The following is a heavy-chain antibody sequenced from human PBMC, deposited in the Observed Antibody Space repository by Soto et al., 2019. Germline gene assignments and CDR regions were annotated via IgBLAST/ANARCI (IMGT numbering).Heavy chain of an antibody. CDR3: ARLTTITQDFDY. J-gene: IGHJ4*02. Sequence: EXSLILYCAASGFTFNNYALHWFRQAPGKGLEFVSAINTNGGATYYADSVKDRFIISRDNSKNTLYLQMGSLRVEDMAVYYCARLTTITQDFDYWGQGTLVTVSS. D-gene: IGHD4-4*01. V-gene: IGHV3-64*02. CDR1: GFTFNNYA. CDR2: INTNGGAT.